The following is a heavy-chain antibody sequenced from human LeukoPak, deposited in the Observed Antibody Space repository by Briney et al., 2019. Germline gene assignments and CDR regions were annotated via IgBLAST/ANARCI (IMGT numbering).Heavy chain of an antibody. CDR2: ISGSGGST. J-gene: IGHJ4*02. D-gene: IGHD6-19*01. V-gene: IGHV3-23*01. CDR3: AKGTSVAGRSYFDY. Sequence: PGGSQRLSCAPSGFTFSRYAMSWVRQAPGRGLEWLSAISGSGGSTYYADSVKGRFTISRDNTKNTLYLQMYSLRAEDTAVYYCAKGTSVAGRSYFDYWGQGTLVTVSS. CDR1: GFTFSRYA.